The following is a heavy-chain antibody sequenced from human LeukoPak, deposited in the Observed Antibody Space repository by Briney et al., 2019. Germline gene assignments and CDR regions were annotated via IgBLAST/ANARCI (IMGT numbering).Heavy chain of an antibody. J-gene: IGHJ4*02. CDR2: IYYSGST. CDR3: ARGGGMTTVVPVPYYFDY. V-gene: IGHV4-31*03. CDR1: GGSISSGGYY. Sequence: SQTLSLTCTVSGGSISSGGYYWSWIRQHPGKGLEWIGYIYYSGSTYYNPSLKSRVTISVDTSKNQFSLKLSSVTAADTAVYYCARGGGMTTVVPVPYYFDYWGQGTLVTVSS. D-gene: IGHD4-17*01.